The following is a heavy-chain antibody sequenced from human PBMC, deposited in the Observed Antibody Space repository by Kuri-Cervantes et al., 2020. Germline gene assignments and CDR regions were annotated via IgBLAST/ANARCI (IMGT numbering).Heavy chain of an antibody. V-gene: IGHV3-21*01. J-gene: IGHJ4*02. CDR1: GFTFSSYA. Sequence: GESLKISCAASGFTFSSYAMSWVRQAPGKGLEWVSSISSSNSYIYYADSVKGRFTISRDNAKNSLYLQMNSLRAEDTAVYYCAREWLRLAGLDYWGQGTLVTVSS. CDR3: AREWLRLAGLDY. D-gene: IGHD5-12*01. CDR2: ISSSNSYI.